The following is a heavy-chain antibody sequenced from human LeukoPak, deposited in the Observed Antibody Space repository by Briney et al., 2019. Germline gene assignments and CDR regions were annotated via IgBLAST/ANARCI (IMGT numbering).Heavy chain of an antibody. D-gene: IGHD2-15*01. J-gene: IGHJ4*02. CDR1: GFTFSSYA. CDR2: ISSNGGST. V-gene: IGHV3-64D*06. CDR3: VKDRYCSGGSCYGPFDY. Sequence: GGSLRLSCSASGFTFSSYAMHWVRQAPGKGLEYVSTISSNGGSTYYADSVKGRFTISRDNSKNTLYLQMSSLRSEDTAVYYCVKDRYCSGGSCYGPFDYWGQGTLVTVSS.